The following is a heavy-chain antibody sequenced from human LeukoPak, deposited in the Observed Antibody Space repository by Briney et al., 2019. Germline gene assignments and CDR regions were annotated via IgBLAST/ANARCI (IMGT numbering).Heavy chain of an antibody. Sequence: GASLKLSCTVSGYTLSEYYMNWVRQAPGKGLEWMGGIYPGDGETLYAQKFKGRVTMTEDTSTDTAYMELSSLRSEDTAVYYCATEYCSGGSCYSSEHFQHWGQGTLVTVSS. J-gene: IGHJ1*01. CDR1: GYTLSEYY. D-gene: IGHD2-15*01. V-gene: IGHV1-24*01. CDR2: IYPGDGET. CDR3: ATEYCSGGSCYSSEHFQH.